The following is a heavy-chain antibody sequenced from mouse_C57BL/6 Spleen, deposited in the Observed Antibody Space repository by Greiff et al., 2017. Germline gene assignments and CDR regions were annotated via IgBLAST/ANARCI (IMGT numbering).Heavy chain of an antibody. CDR2: IHPNSGST. Sequence: VQLQQPGAELVKPGASVKLSCKASGYTFTSYWMHWVKQRPGQGLEWIGMIHPNSGSTNYNEKFKSKATLTVDKSSSTAYMQLSSLTSEDSAVYYCARGRAVVAPYYAMDYWGQGTSVTVSS. CDR1: GYTFTSYW. J-gene: IGHJ4*01. V-gene: IGHV1-64*01. D-gene: IGHD1-1*01. CDR3: ARGRAVVAPYYAMDY.